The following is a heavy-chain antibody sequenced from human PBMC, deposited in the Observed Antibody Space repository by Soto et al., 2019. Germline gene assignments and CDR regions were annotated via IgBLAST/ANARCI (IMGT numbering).Heavy chain of an antibody. CDR1: RDTFTSYY. CDR3: ARSSGGNFGIIIEGTNWFAP. D-gene: IGHD1-26*01. V-gene: IGHV1-46*01. J-gene: IGHJ5*02. Sequence: ASGKVSCKAPRDTFTSYYINSVLQAPGQGLEWMGVINPHGGSTAYAQKFKGRVTLTRDTSASTVYMEVSSLTSEDTAMYYCARSSGGNFGIIIEGTNWFAPWGQGSLVTVTS. CDR2: INPHGGST.